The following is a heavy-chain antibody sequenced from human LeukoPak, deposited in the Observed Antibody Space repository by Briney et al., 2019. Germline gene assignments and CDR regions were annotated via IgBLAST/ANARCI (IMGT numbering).Heavy chain of an antibody. V-gene: IGHV4-34*01. Sequence: SETLSLTCAVYGGSFSGYYWSWIRQPPGKGLEWIGEINHSGSTNYNPSLKSRVTISVDTSKNQFSLKLSSVTAADTAVYYCARRKTVVVPAADWFDPWGQGTMVTVSS. CDR2: INHSGST. D-gene: IGHD2-2*01. CDR1: GGSFSGYY. J-gene: IGHJ3*01. CDR3: ARRKTVVVPAADWFDP.